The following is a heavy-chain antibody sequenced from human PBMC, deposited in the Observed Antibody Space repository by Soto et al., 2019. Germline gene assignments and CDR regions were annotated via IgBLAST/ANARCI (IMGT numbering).Heavy chain of an antibody. Sequence: EVQLVESGGGLVQPGGSLRLSCAASGFTVSSNYMSWVRQAPGKGLEWVSVIYSGGSTYYADSVKGRFTISRHNSKNTLYLQMNSLRAEDTAVYYCARGSSSSWRHFDLWGRGTLVTVSS. CDR1: GFTVSSNY. J-gene: IGHJ2*01. CDR3: ARGSSSSWRHFDL. V-gene: IGHV3-53*04. CDR2: IYSGGST. D-gene: IGHD6-13*01.